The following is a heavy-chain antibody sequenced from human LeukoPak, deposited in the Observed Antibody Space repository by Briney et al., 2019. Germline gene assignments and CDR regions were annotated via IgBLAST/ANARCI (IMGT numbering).Heavy chain of an antibody. CDR2: ISGSGGST. CDR3: AKYWYEIRSYFDY. CDR1: GFTFSSYA. J-gene: IGHJ4*02. D-gene: IGHD3-9*01. V-gene: IGHV3-23*01. Sequence: GGSLRLSCAASGFTFSSYAMGWVRQAPGKGLEWVSAISGSGGSTYYADSVKGRFTISRDNSKNTLYLQMNSLRAEDTAVYYCAKYWYEIRSYFDYWGQGTLVTVSS.